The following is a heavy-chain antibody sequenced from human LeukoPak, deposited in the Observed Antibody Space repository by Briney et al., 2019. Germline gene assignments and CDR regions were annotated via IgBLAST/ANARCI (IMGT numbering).Heavy chain of an antibody. CDR2: ISYDGSNK. CDR3: ARGGDFWSRTTPFDY. Sequence: GGSLRLSCAASGFTFSSYAMHWVRQAPGKGLEWVAVISYDGSNKYYADSVKGRFTISRDNSKNTLYLQMNSLRAEDTAVYYCARGGDFWSRTTPFDYWGQGTLVTVSS. D-gene: IGHD3-3*01. CDR1: GFTFSSYA. V-gene: IGHV3-30-3*01. J-gene: IGHJ4*02.